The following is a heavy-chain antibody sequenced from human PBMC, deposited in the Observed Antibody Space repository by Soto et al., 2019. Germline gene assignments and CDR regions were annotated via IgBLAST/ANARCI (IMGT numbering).Heavy chain of an antibody. CDR3: ATFAYCGGDCYILGGY. Sequence: QVQLVQSGAEVKKPGASVKVSCKVSGYTLTELSMHWVRQAPGKGLEWMGGFDPEDGETIYAQKFQGRVTMTEDTSTGTAYMELSSLRSEDTAVYYCATFAYCGGDCYILGGYWGQGTLVTVSS. D-gene: IGHD2-21*02. J-gene: IGHJ4*02. CDR2: FDPEDGET. V-gene: IGHV1-24*01. CDR1: GYTLTELS.